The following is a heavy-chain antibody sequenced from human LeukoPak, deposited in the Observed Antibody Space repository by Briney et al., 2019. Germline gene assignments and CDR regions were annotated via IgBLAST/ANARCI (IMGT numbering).Heavy chain of an antibody. CDR3: ARDSVLKPRRRQDSSGYYPAY. CDR2: IYSGGST. D-gene: IGHD3-22*01. J-gene: IGHJ4*02. Sequence: GGSLTLSCAASGFTDSSNYTSWDRQAPEQGLVWVSNIYSGGSTYSADSVKGRFTISRDNSKNTLYLQMNSLRAEDTAVYYCARDSVLKPRRRQDSSGYYPAYWGQGTLVTVSS. CDR1: GFTDSSNY. V-gene: IGHV3-66*01.